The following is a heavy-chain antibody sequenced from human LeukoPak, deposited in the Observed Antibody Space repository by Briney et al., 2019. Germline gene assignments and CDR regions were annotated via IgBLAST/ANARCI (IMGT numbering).Heavy chain of an antibody. CDR1: GFTFDDYA. CDR3: AKGNYYGTGSYRSSFDY. J-gene: IGHJ4*02. D-gene: IGHD3-10*01. Sequence: DRSLRLSCAASGFTFDDYAMHWVRQAPGKGLEWVSGINWKSDNIGHADSVKGRFTISRDNAKNSLYLQMNSLRPEDTALYYCAKGNYYGTGSYRSSFDYWGQGTLVTVSS. CDR2: INWKSDNI. V-gene: IGHV3-9*01.